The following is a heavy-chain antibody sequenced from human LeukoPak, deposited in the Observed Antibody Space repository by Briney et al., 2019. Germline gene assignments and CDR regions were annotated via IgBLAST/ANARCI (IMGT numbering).Heavy chain of an antibody. CDR1: GYTLTSYG. J-gene: IGHJ4*02. CDR3: ARGYDFWSGYYRFDY. Sequence: ASVKVSCKASGYTLTSYGISWVRQAPGQGREWMGWISAYNGNTNYAQKHQGRVTMTTDTSTSTAYMELRSLRSDDTAVFYCARGYDFWSGYYRFDYWGQGTLVTVSS. CDR2: ISAYNGNT. D-gene: IGHD3-3*01. V-gene: IGHV1-18*01.